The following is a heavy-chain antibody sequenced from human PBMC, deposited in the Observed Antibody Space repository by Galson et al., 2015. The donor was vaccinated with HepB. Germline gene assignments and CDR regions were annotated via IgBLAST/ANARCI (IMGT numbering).Heavy chain of an antibody. D-gene: IGHD5-18*01. Sequence: SLRLSCAASGFTFSSYSMNWVRQAPGKGLEWVSYISSGSSTIYYADSVKGRFTISRDNAKNSLYLQMNSLRAEDTAVYYCARGVLKWGYSYGQNDYWGQGTLVTVSS. CDR3: ARGVLKWGYSYGQNDY. CDR1: GFTFSSYS. J-gene: IGHJ4*02. V-gene: IGHV3-48*01. CDR2: ISSGSSTI.